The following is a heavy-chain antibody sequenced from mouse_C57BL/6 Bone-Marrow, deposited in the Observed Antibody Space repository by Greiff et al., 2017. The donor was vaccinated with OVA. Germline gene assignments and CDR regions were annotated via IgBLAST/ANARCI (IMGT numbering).Heavy chain of an antibody. CDR1: GYTFTSYG. J-gene: IGHJ3*01. CDR3: ERAFYYYGSSPIAY. CDR2: IYPRSGNT. D-gene: IGHD1-1*01. Sequence: QVQLQQSGAELARPGASVKLSCKASGYTFTSYGISWVKQRTGQGLEWIGEIYPRSGNTYYNEKFKGKATLTADKSSSTAYMELRSLTSEDSAVSFYERAFYYYGSSPIAYWGQGTLVTVSA. V-gene: IGHV1-81*01.